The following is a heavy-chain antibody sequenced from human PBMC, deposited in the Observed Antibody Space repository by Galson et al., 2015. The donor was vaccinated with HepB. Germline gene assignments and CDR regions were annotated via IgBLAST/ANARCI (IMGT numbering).Heavy chain of an antibody. J-gene: IGHJ4*02. D-gene: IGHD3-16*01. Sequence: SLRLSCAASGFTFSNSAMNWVRQAPGKGLEWLSVITATGSTTYYADSVKGRFTISRDISKNTLYVQMNSLRADDTALYYCVNGGPDEILDYWGQGTLVTVSA. CDR2: ITATGSTT. V-gene: IGHV3-23*01. CDR3: VNGGPDEILDY. CDR1: GFTFSNSA.